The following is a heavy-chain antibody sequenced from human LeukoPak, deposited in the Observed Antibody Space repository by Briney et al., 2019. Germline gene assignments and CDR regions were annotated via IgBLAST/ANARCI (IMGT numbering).Heavy chain of an antibody. Sequence: PGGSLRLSCAASGFTFSSYAMSWVHQAPGKGLEWVSAISGSGGSTYYADSVKGRFTISRDNSKNTLYLQMNSLRAEDTAVYYCAKWGELSTYFDYWGQGTLVTVSS. J-gene: IGHJ4*02. V-gene: IGHV3-23*01. CDR1: GFTFSSYA. D-gene: IGHD3-16*02. CDR2: ISGSGGST. CDR3: AKWGELSTYFDY.